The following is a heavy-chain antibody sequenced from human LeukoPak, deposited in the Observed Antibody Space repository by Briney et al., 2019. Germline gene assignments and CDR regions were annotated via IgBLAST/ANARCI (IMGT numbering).Heavy chain of an antibody. J-gene: IGHJ4*02. CDR3: ARVVRQLPAF. Sequence: GGSLRLSCAASGLTFSSYWMHWVRQAPGKGLAWVSRINRDGRSTIYADSVEGRFTITRDNAKNRLYLQMNSLRAEDTAVYYCARVVRQLPAFWGQGALVTVSS. CDR2: INRDGRST. V-gene: IGHV3-74*01. D-gene: IGHD1-7*01. CDR1: GLTFSSYW.